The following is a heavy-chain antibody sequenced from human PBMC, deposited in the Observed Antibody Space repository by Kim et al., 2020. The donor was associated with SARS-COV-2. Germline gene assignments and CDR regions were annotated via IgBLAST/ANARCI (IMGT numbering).Heavy chain of an antibody. CDR3: AKDQFGAAAGTITDY. Sequence: AEKGRFTIPRGNSKNTLYLQMHSLRAEDTAVYYCAKDQFGAAAGTITDYWGQRTLVTVSS. V-gene: IGHV3-23*01. D-gene: IGHD6-13*01. J-gene: IGHJ4*02.